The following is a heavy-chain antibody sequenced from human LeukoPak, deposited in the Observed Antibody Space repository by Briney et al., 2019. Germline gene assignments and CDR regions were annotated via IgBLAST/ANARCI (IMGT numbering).Heavy chain of an antibody. CDR2: INHSGST. CDR3: ARGLVGRIVVVPAGSWFDP. Sequence: SETLSLTCAVSGGSISSGGYSWSWIRQPPGKGLEWIGGINHSGSTNYNPPLKSRVTISVDTSKNQFSLKLSSVTAADTAVYYCARGLVGRIVVVPAGSWFDPWGQGTLVTVSS. D-gene: IGHD2-2*01. V-gene: IGHV4-39*07. J-gene: IGHJ5*02. CDR1: GGSISSGGYS.